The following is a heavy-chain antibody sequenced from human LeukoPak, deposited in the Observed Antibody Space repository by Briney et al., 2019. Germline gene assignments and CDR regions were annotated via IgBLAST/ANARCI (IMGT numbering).Heavy chain of an antibody. Sequence: QPGRSLRLSCAASGFTFSSYGMHWVRQAPGKGLEWVSGLSNSGDSRYYADSVQGRFTISRDNSKNTLYLQMNSLRAEDTAVYYCAKGTMIVVLEGYWGQGTLVTVSS. V-gene: IGHV3-23*01. CDR3: AKGTMIVVLEGY. CDR1: GFTFSSYG. CDR2: LSNSGDSR. J-gene: IGHJ4*02. D-gene: IGHD3-22*01.